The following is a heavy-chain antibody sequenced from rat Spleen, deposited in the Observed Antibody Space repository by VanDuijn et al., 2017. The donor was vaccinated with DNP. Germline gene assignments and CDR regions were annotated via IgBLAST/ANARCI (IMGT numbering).Heavy chain of an antibody. CDR1: GFIFSNYW. D-gene: IGHD3-8*01. CDR3: TSNPHIRTAAPFDY. J-gene: IGHJ4*01. CDR2: ISTSGSRT. Sequence: EVQLVESGGGPVQPGRSLKLSCVASGFIFSNYWMTWIRQAPKKGLEWVATISTSGSRTYYPDSVKGRFTISRDNAKSTLYLQVNSLRSEDTATYYCTSNPHIRTAAPFDYWGQGASVTVSS. V-gene: IGHV5-31*01.